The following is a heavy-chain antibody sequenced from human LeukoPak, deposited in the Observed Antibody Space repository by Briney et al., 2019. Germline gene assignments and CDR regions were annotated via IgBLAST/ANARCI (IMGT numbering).Heavy chain of an antibody. CDR1: GFFFNDYY. Sequence: GGSLRLSCAASGFFFNDYYMSWIRQAPGKGLEWVAYVSGSGGTLYYADSVQGRLTISRHNVKKSLYLQMDNLRVDDTAVYYCARGVAKISWGQGTLVTVSS. J-gene: IGHJ5*02. CDR2: VSGSGGTL. V-gene: IGHV3-11*01. D-gene: IGHD5-12*01. CDR3: ARGVAKIS.